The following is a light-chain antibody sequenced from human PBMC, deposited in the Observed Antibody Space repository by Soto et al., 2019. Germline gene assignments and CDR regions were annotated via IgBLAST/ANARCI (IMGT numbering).Light chain of an antibody. CDR3: QQYSSWYT. V-gene: IGKV1-5*03. CDR1: QSISSW. J-gene: IGKJ2*01. CDR2: KAS. Sequence: DIQMTQSPPTLSASVGDRVTITCRASQSISSWLAWYQQKPGKAPQFLIYKASSLESGVPSRFSGSGSGTEFTLTISSLQPDDFATYYCQQYSSWYTFGQGTKLEIK.